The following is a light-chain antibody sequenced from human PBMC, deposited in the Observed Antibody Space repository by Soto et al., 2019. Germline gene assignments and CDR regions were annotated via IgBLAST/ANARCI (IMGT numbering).Light chain of an antibody. Sequence: QSVLTQPPSASGTPGQRVTISCSGSSSNIGSNTVNWYQQLPGTAPKLLMYGNNQRPSGVPDRFSGSKSGTSASLAISGLQSEDEADYYCAAWDDSLNGPNDVFGTGTKVTVL. CDR1: SSNIGSNT. V-gene: IGLV1-44*01. CDR2: GNN. J-gene: IGLJ1*01. CDR3: AAWDDSLNGPNDV.